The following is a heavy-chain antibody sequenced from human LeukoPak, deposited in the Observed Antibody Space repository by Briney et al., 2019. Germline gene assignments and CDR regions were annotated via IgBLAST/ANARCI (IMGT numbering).Heavy chain of an antibody. CDR1: GYTFTSYY. CDR3: ATSGYYYDSSGYSAEDWFDP. CDR2: INPSGGST. J-gene: IGHJ5*02. D-gene: IGHD3-22*01. V-gene: IGHV1-46*01. Sequence: ASVKVSCKASGYTFTSYYMHWVRQAPGQGLEWMGIINPSGGSTSYAQKFPGRVTLTRDTSTSTVYMELSSLRSEDTAVYYCATSGYYYDSSGYSAEDWFDPWGQGTLVTVSS.